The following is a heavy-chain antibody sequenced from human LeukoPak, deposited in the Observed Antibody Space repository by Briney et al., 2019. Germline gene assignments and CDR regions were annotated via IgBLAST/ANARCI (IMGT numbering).Heavy chain of an antibody. V-gene: IGHV3-53*04. D-gene: IGHD2-2*01. CDR1: GFTVSSNY. CDR3: ARGRGEYQPLPFDY. CDR2: IYSGGST. Sequence: GGSLRLSCAASGFTVSSNYMSWVRQAPGKGLEWVSVIYSGGSTYYADSVKGRFTISRHNSKNTLYLRMNSLRAEDTAVYYCARGRGEYQPLPFDYWGQGTLVTVSS. J-gene: IGHJ4*02.